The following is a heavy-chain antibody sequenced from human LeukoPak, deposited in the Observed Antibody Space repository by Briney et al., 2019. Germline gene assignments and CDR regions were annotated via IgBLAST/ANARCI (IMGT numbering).Heavy chain of an antibody. D-gene: IGHD5-24*01. CDR3: ARDPDGYINYLDY. V-gene: IGHV4-4*02. CDR2: IYHSGST. J-gene: IGHJ4*02. CDR1: GGSISSSNW. Sequence: SGTLSLTCAVSGGSISSSNWWSWVRQPPGKGLEWIGEIYHSGSTNYNPSLKSRVTISVDKSKNQFSLKLSSVTAADTAVYYCARDPDGYINYLDYWGQGTLVTVSS.